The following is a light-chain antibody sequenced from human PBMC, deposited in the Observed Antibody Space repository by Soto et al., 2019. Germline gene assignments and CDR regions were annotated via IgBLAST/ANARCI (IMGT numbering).Light chain of an antibody. J-gene: IGKJ1*01. CDR3: QQYGSLPWT. V-gene: IGKV3-20*01. Sequence: EIVLTQSPGTLSLSQEEKATLSCRASQSVSSNYLAWYQQKPGQAPRPLIYGASSRAIGIPDRFSGSGSGTDFTLTISRLEPEDFAVYYCQQYGSLPWTFGQGTKVDIK. CDR1: QSVSSNY. CDR2: GAS.